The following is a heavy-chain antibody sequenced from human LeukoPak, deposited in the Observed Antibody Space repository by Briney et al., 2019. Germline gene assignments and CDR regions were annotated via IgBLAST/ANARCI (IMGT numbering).Heavy chain of an antibody. J-gene: IGHJ4*02. CDR1: GYSFTSYW. Sequence: PGESLKISCKGPGYSFTSYWISWVRQMPGKGLEWMGRIDPSDSYTNYSPSFQGHVTISADKSISTAYLQWSSLKASDTAMYYCARQHSSSWYYFDYWGQGTLVTVSS. V-gene: IGHV5-10-1*01. CDR3: ARQHSSSWYYFDY. D-gene: IGHD6-13*01. CDR2: IDPSDSYT.